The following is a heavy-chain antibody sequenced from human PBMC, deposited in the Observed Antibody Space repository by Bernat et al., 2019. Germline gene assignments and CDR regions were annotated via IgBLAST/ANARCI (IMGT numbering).Heavy chain of an antibody. CDR1: GGSISSGDYY. V-gene: IGHV4-30-4*01. CDR2: IYYSGST. J-gene: IGHJ4*02. CDR3: ARGTPGNYYYNGCYYYPFDY. Sequence: QVQLQESGPGLVKPSQTLSLTCTVSGGSISSGDYYWSWIRQPPGKGLEWIGYIYYSGSTYYNPSLKSRVTISVDTSKNQFSLKLSSVTAADTAVYYCARGTPGNYYYNGCYYYPFDYWGQGTLVTVSS. D-gene: IGHD3-22*01.